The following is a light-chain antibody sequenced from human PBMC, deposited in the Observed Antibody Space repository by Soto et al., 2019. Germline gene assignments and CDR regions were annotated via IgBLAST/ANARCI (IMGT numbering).Light chain of an antibody. CDR1: QSISTY. Sequence: DVHMTQSPSSLSASFGDRVTITCRASQSISTYLNWYQQKPGKAPNLLIYAASSLQSGVPSRFSGSGSGTDFALTINTLQPEDFATYYCQQSYSTPPITFGQGTRLENK. CDR3: QQSYSTPPIT. V-gene: IGKV1-39*01. J-gene: IGKJ5*01. CDR2: AAS.